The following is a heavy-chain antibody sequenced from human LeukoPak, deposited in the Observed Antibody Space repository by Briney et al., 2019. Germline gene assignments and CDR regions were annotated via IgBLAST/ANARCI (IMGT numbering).Heavy chain of an antibody. J-gene: IGHJ6*03. V-gene: IGHV3-23*01. CDR2: ISGSGGST. D-gene: IGHD1-26*01. Sequence: GGSLRLSCAASGFTFSSNAMSWVRQAPGKGLEWVSDISGSGGSTYYAASVKGRFTISRDNAKNSLYLQMNSLRAEDTAVYYCARDPYSGSYSAYYYYYMDVWGKGTTVTVSS. CDR3: ARDPYSGSYSAYYYYYMDV. CDR1: GFTFSSNA.